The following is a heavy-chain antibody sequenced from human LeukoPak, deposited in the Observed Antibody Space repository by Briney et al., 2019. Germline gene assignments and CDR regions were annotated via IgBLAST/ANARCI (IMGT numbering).Heavy chain of an antibody. Sequence: GGSLRLSCAASGFTFSSNYMSWVRRAPGKGLEWVSVIYSGGSTYYSDSVKGRFTISRHNSKNTLYLQMNSLRAEDTAVYYCARGPGQGHAFDIWGQGTMVTVSS. CDR3: ARGPGQGHAFDI. V-gene: IGHV3-53*04. CDR1: GFTFSSNY. J-gene: IGHJ3*02. CDR2: IYSGGST.